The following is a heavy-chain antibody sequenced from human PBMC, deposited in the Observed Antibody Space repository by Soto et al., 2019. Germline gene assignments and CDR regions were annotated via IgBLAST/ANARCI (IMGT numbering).Heavy chain of an antibody. D-gene: IGHD3-3*01. Sequence: PSETLSLTCSVSGYSVSSSDYYRAWIRQPPGKGLEWIGSMFYSGLTYYNPSLKSRVTLSVDTSKNQVSVSLNSVTAADTAVYYCAPLTVSLSGPYGIHVWGQGTTVTVSS. CDR2: MFYSGLT. J-gene: IGHJ6*02. V-gene: IGHV4-39*01. CDR1: GYSVSSSDYY. CDR3: APLTVSLSGPYGIHV.